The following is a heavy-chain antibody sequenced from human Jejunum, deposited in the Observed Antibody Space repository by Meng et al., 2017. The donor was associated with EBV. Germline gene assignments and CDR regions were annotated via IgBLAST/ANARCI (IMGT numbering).Heavy chain of an antibody. CDR1: GYMFISYA. CDR2: INIGNGNT. J-gene: IGHJ4*02. CDR3: ATGDDYGNSNFDY. D-gene: IGHD2/OR15-2a*01. V-gene: IGHV1-3*04. Sequence: QDQVGQSGAEVKKPGASVKVSCKASGYMFISYARHWVRQAPGQRLEWMGWINIGNGNTKYSQKFHGRLTISRDTSANTAYLELSSLTSEDTAIYYCATGDDYGNSNFDYWGQGTLVTVSS.